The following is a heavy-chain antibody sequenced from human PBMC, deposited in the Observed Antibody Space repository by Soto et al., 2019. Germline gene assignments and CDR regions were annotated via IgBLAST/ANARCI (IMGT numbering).Heavy chain of an antibody. Sequence: SGESLKISCKGSGYSFTSYWIGWVRQMPGKGLEWMGIIYPGDSDTRYSPSFQGQVTISADKSISTAYLQWSSLKASDTAMYYCARRTPNWTYVGGGTCYFDYWGQGTLVTVSS. CDR1: GYSFTSYW. V-gene: IGHV5-51*01. D-gene: IGHD1-7*01. CDR3: ARRTPNWTYVGGGTCYFDY. J-gene: IGHJ4*02. CDR2: IYPGDSDT.